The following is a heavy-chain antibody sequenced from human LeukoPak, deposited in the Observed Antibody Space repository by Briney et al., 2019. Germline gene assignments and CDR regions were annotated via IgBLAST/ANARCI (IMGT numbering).Heavy chain of an antibody. CDR3: ASSIPIGWSPNTY. CDR2: IRHYDGHT. J-gene: IGHJ4*02. Sequence: MPSETLSLTCAVTGGFYSNDYWCSWVRQPPGKGLEWIGEIRHYDGHTKYNPSLRGRVTISIDKPRNHFSLTLTSVTAADTAMYYCASSIPIGWSPNTYWGQGILVIVSS. D-gene: IGHD6-19*01. V-gene: IGHV4-4*02. CDR1: GGFYSNDYW.